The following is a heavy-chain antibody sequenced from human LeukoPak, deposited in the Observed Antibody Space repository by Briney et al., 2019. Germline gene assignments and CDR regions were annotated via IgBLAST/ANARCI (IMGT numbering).Heavy chain of an antibody. Sequence: GASVKVSCKASGYTFTGYYIHWVRQAPGQGLEWMGWINPNNGDTTYAQKFQGRVTVTRDTSISTAYMELSRLRSDDTAVYYCARDQRLWGNLQRRHDAFDIWGQGTMVTVSS. J-gene: IGHJ3*02. CDR2: INPNNGDT. V-gene: IGHV1-2*02. CDR3: ARDQRLWGNLQRRHDAFDI. CDR1: GYTFTGYY. D-gene: IGHD4-11*01.